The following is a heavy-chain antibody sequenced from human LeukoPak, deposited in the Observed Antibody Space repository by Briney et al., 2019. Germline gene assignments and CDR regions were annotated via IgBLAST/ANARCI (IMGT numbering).Heavy chain of an antibody. CDR1: GFTLSSSG. V-gene: IGHV3-33*01. Sequence: PGGSLRLSWAASGFTLSSSGMHWVRQAPGKGLEWVAVIRGDENHKYYGDSVRGRFTISRDNAKNTLYLQMDSLRVEDTAVYYCARDVGSAPFDYWGQGTLVTVSS. CDR3: ARDVGSAPFDY. D-gene: IGHD6-25*01. J-gene: IGHJ4*02. CDR2: IRGDENHK.